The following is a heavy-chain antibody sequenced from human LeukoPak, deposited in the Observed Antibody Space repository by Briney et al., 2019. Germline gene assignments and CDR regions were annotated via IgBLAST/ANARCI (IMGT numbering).Heavy chain of an antibody. CDR1: GGSISSYY. V-gene: IGHV4-4*07. CDR3: ARGVYSKLYCYYYMDV. D-gene: IGHD4-11*01. J-gene: IGHJ6*03. CDR2: IYTSGST. Sequence: SETLSLTCTVSGGSISSYYWSWIRQPAGKGLEWIGRIYTSGSTNYNPSLKSRVTMSVDTSKNQFSLKLSSVTAADTAVYYCARGVYSKLYCYYYMDVWGKGTTVTVSS.